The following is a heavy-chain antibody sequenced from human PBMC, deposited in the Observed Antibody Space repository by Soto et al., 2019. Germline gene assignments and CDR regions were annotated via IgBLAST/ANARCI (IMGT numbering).Heavy chain of an antibody. J-gene: IGHJ5*02. V-gene: IGHV4-34*01. CDR2: ITFRGVT. Sequence: NPSETLSLTCDVHGDSLSGYAWSWIRQPPGKGLEWIGEITFRGVTNYHPSLKSRVSMSVDTSKNRISLNVSSVTAADTALYLCARKLEASVRHVEWFSYKWFDPWGPGTLVTVSS. CDR3: ARKLEASVRHVEWFSYKWFDP. D-gene: IGHD3-9*01. CDR1: GDSLSGYA.